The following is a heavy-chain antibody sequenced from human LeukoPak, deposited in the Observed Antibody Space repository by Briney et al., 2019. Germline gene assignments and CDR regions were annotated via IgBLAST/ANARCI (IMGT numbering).Heavy chain of an antibody. CDR3: AREGIAFDY. D-gene: IGHD6-13*01. V-gene: IGHV4-59*12. Sequence: SETLSLTCTVSGGSISTYFWSWIRQPPGKGLEWIGYIYYSGSTYYNPSLKSRVTISVDTSKNQFSLKLSSVTAADTAVYYCAREGIAFDYWGQGTLVTVSS. CDR1: GGSISTYF. CDR2: IYYSGST. J-gene: IGHJ4*02.